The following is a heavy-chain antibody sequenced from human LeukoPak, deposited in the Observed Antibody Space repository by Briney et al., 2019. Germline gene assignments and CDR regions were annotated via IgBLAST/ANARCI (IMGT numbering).Heavy chain of an antibody. V-gene: IGHV3-21*01. CDR2: ISSSSSYI. D-gene: IGHD2-15*01. CDR1: GFTFSSYS. CDR3: ARELGGFRQDFDY. J-gene: IGHJ4*02. Sequence: GGSLRLSCAASGFTFSSYSMNWVRQAPGKGLEWVSSISSSSSYIYYADSVKGRFTISRDNAKNSLYLQTNSLRAEDTAVYYCARELGGFRQDFDYWGQGTLVTVSS.